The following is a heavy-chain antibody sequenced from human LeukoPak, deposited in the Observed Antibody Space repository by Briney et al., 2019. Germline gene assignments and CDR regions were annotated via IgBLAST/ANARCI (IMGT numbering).Heavy chain of an antibody. CDR2: ISSSGSTI. V-gene: IGHV3-11*01. D-gene: IGHD6-19*01. CDR3: AKDMFKSSGWYLDFLYYFDY. CDR1: GFTFSDYY. Sequence: GGSLRLSCAASGFTFSDYYMSWIRQAPGKGLEWVSYISSSGSTIYYADSVKGRFTISRDNAKNSLYLQMNSLRAEDTAVYYCAKDMFKSSGWYLDFLYYFDYWGQGTLVTVSS. J-gene: IGHJ4*02.